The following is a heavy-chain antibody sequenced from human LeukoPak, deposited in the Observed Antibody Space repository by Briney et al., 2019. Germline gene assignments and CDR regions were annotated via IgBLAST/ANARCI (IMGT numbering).Heavy chain of an antibody. CDR3: ARAKGYYYDSSPAGYFDY. CDR2: IYYSGST. Sequence: SETLSLTCTVSGGSISSYYWSWIRQPPGKGLEWIGYIYYSGSTNYNPSLKSRVTISVDTSKNQFSLKLSPVTAADTAVYYCARAKGYYYDSSPAGYFDYWGQGTLVTVSS. V-gene: IGHV4-59*01. CDR1: GGSISSYY. J-gene: IGHJ4*02. D-gene: IGHD3-22*01.